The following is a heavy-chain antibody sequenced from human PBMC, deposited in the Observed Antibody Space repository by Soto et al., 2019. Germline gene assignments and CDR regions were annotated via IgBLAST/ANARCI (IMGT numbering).Heavy chain of an antibody. D-gene: IGHD6-19*01. CDR3: ARYSSTTNYYYGMDV. V-gene: IGHV3-30*03. Sequence: QVQLVESGGGVVQPGRSLRLSCAASGFTFSNYGMHWVRQAPGKGLEWLAVISNDGSNENYADSVKGRFSISRDNSKNMVYLQTNSMRAECMAVDYCARYSSTTNYYYGMDVWGQGTAVTVSS. CDR1: GFTFSNYG. CDR2: ISNDGSNE. J-gene: IGHJ6*02.